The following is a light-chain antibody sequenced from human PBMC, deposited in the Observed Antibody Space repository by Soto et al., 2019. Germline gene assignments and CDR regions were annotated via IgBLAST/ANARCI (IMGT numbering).Light chain of an antibody. CDR2: DAS. CDR1: QSISGW. J-gene: IGKJ2*01. Sequence: DIQMTQSPYTLSPSVGDRVSITCRASQSISGWLAWYQQKPRKAPKLLIYDASSLESGVPSRFSGSGSGTEFSLTISRLQPDDFATYYCQQYNSYSVNAFGQGTKLEIK. CDR3: QQYNSYSVNA. V-gene: IGKV1-5*01.